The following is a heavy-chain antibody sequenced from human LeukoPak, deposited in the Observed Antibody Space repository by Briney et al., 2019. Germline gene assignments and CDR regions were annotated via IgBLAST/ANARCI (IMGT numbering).Heavy chain of an antibody. V-gene: IGHV5-51*01. Sequence: GESLKISCKAFGYSFTSSWIGWVRQMSGKGLEWMGITHPGDSDTRYSPSFQGQVTISADKSISTAYLQWSSLKASDTAMYYCARLGTAMVIDYWGQGTLVTVSS. CDR1: GYSFTSSW. CDR3: ARLGTAMVIDY. D-gene: IGHD5-18*01. J-gene: IGHJ4*02. CDR2: THPGDSDT.